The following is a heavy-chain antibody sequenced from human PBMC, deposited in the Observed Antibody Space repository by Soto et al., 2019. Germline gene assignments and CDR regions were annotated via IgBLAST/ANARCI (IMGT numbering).Heavy chain of an antibody. CDR1: GYSFTTYG. CDR3: ARDTPHRRDSSEIDP. J-gene: IGHJ5*02. V-gene: IGHV1-18*01. Sequence: QVQLVQSGAEVKKPGASVKVSCKTSGYSFTTYGISWVRQAPGQGLEWMGWISSYNGKTNYAQKHQGRLTMTTDTPTSTVYMELRSLPSDATAVYYCARDTPHRRDSSEIDPWGQGTLVPVSS. D-gene: IGHD3-22*01. CDR2: ISSYNGKT.